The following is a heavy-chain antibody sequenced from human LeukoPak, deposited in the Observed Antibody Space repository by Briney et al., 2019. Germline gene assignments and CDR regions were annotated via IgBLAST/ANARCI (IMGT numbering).Heavy chain of an antibody. V-gene: IGHV3-7*03. CDR3: ARDPKYSSSWYYYYGMDV. Sequence: PGGSLRLSCAAFGFTFSSYWMSWVRQAPGKGLEWVANIKQDGSGKYYVDSVKGRFTISRDNAKNSLYLQMNSLRAEDTAVYYCARDPKYSSSWYYYYGMDVWGKGTTVTVSS. D-gene: IGHD6-13*01. CDR2: IKQDGSGK. J-gene: IGHJ6*04. CDR1: GFTFSSYW.